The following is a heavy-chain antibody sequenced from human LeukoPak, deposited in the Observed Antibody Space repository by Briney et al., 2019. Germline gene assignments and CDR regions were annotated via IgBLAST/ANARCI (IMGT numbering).Heavy chain of an antibody. CDR3: AKCRGGGGEYWHFDL. CDR2: LSGPATRA. Sequence: GGSLRLSCAASGFPFSSFAMVWVRQAPGKGLEWVSALSGPATRAIYADSVRGRFTISRDNFKNTLYPQMNSLRAEDSAVYYCAKCRGGGGEYWHFDLWGRGILVSVSS. J-gene: IGHJ2*01. CDR1: GFPFSSFA. D-gene: IGHD2-15*01. V-gene: IGHV3-23*01.